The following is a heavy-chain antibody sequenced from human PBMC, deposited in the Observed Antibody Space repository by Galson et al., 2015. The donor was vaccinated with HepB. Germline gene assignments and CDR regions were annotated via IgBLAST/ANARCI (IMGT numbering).Heavy chain of an antibody. V-gene: IGHV3-23*01. J-gene: IGHJ5*02. CDR2: IYAAPIKT. CDR3: AKGADYYGPGNYQNWFDP. CDR1: GFTFSNSA. Sequence: SLRLSCAASGFTFSNSAMTWVRQAPGKGLEWVSSIYAAPIKTYYIDSVKGRSTISRDNSKNTLYLQMNGLRVEDTAVYYCAKGADYYGPGNYQNWFDPWGQGTLVIVSA. D-gene: IGHD3-10*01.